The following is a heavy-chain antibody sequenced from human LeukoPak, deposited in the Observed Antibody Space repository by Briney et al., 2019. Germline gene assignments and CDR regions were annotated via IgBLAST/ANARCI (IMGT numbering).Heavy chain of an antibody. Sequence: PGGCLRLNSAASGCTFSSDGRSWWPQAPGKELEWVAVISYDGSNKYYADSVKGRFTISRDNSKNTLYLQMNSLRAEDTAVYYCARDPGFLEWLFDYWGQGTLVTVSS. CDR3: ARDPGFLEWLFDY. V-gene: IGHV3-30-3*01. J-gene: IGHJ4*02. CDR2: ISYDGSNK. CDR1: GCTFSSDG. D-gene: IGHD3-3*01.